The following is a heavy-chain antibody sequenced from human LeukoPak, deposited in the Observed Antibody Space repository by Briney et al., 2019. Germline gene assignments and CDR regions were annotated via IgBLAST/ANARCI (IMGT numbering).Heavy chain of an antibody. CDR2: ISYDGSNK. D-gene: IGHD2-2*02. CDR3: AKIPYCSSTSCYTPNFDY. V-gene: IGHV3-30*18. J-gene: IGHJ4*02. CDR1: GFTFSSYG. Sequence: AGGSLRLSCAASGFTFSSYGMHWVRQAPGKGLEWVAVISYDGSNKYYADSVKGRFTISRDNSKNTLYLQMNSLRAEDTAVYYCAKIPYCSSTSCYTPNFDYWGQGTLVTVSS.